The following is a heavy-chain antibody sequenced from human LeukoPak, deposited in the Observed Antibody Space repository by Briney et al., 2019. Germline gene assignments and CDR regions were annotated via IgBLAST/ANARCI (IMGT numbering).Heavy chain of an antibody. CDR2: IYYSGST. CDR1: GGSIRSYY. V-gene: IGHV4-59*12. CDR3: ARDSGTTGEVKFDP. J-gene: IGHJ5*02. Sequence: SETLSLTCTVSGGSIRSYYWSWIRQPPGKGLEWIGYIYYSGSTKYNPSLESRVTMSLDTSKNQISLKVSSVTAADTAVYYCARDSGTTGEVKFDPWGQGTLVTVSS. D-gene: IGHD1-7*01.